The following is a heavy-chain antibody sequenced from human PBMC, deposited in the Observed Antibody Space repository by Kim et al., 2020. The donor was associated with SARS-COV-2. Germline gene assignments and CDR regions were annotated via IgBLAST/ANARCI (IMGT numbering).Heavy chain of an antibody. J-gene: IGHJ4*01. CDR2: IYYSGST. V-gene: IGHV4-59*08. D-gene: IGHD3-22*01. CDR3: ARLSSYDSSGYYYFDY. Sequence: SETLSLTCTVSGGSISSYYWSWIRQPPGKGLEWIGYIYYSGSTNYNPSLKSRVTISVDTSKNQFSLKLSSVTAADTAVYYCARLSSYDSSGYYYFDYWG. CDR1: GGSISSYY.